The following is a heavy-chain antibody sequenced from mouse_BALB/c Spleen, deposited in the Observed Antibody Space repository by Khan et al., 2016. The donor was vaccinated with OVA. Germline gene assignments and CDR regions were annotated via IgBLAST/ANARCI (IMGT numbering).Heavy chain of an antibody. CDR1: GYSISSDDA. CDR3: AGSRFYYWYACFAY. Sequence: EVQLVESGPGLVKPSQSLSLTCTVTGYSISSDDAWTWIRQFPGNKLEWMGYIDYSGTTSYNPSLKSRISITRDTSKNQFFLQLNFVTTEATATFYCAGSRFYYWYACFAYWGQGTTLTVSS. V-gene: IGHV3-2*02. CDR2: IDYSGTT. J-gene: IGHJ2*01. D-gene: IGHD2-14*01.